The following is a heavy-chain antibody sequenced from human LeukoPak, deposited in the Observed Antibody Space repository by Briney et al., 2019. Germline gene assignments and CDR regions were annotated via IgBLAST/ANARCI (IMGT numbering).Heavy chain of an antibody. Sequence: GESLKISCKGSGYIFGNYWIGWVRQMPGKGLEWMGIIYPGDSDTKYSPSFEGQVTISADKSISTAYLQWSSLKASDTAMYYCARGVDMATIQGAYDIWGQGTMVTVSS. V-gene: IGHV5-51*01. CDR1: GYIFGNYW. J-gene: IGHJ3*02. D-gene: IGHD5-24*01. CDR3: ARGVDMATIQGAYDI. CDR2: IYPGDSDT.